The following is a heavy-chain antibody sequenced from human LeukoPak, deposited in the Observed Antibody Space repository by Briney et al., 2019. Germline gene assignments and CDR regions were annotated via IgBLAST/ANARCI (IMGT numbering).Heavy chain of an antibody. J-gene: IGHJ6*03. V-gene: IGHV5-51*01. CDR3: ARQSTMTEDYYYYMDV. CDR1: GYSFTSYW. CDR2: IYPGDSDT. D-gene: IGHD3-22*01. Sequence: KAGESLKISCKGSGYSFTSYWIGWVRQMPGKGLEWMGIIYPGDSDTRYSPSFQGQVTISADTSISTAYLQWSSLKASDTAMYYCARQSTMTEDYYYYMDVWGKGTTVTVSS.